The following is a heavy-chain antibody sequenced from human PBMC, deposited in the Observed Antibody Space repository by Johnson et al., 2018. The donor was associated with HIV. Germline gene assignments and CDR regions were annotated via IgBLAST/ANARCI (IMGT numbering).Heavy chain of an antibody. J-gene: IGHJ3*02. Sequence: VQLVESGGGVVQPGRSLRLSCAVSGFTFSSSAMHWVRQAPGKGLEWLAVISYDGSNKYYADSVKGRFTISRDNSKNTLYLQMNSLRPEDTAVYYCARDSRSSEYPEAFDIWGQGTMVTVSS. CDR1: GFTFSSSA. D-gene: IGHD3-22*01. CDR2: ISYDGSNK. CDR3: ARDSRSSEYPEAFDI. V-gene: IGHV3-30*14.